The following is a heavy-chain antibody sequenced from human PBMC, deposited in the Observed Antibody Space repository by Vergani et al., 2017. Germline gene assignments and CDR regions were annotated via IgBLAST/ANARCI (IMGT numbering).Heavy chain of an antibody. CDR2: IDHTGRP. CDR1: GGSFTSYH. Sequence: QVQLQQWGGGLLKPSETLSLTCVVNGGSFTSYHWTWIRQSPGEGLEWVGDIDHTGRPDYNPSLKSLLTMSVDKSRNQFSLSLNSVTATDTAIYFCARVNTETNGHLYYYYYMDVWGQGTAVTVS. J-gene: IGHJ6*03. D-gene: IGHD4-11*01. V-gene: IGHV4-34*01. CDR3: ARVNTETNGHLYYYYYMDV.